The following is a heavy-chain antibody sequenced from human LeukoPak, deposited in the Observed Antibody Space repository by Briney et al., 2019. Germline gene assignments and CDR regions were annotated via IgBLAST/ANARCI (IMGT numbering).Heavy chain of an antibody. Sequence: SETLSLTCGVSGGSSSGYYFSWVRQSPEKGLEWIGEINHSGSTNYNPSLKSRVTISVDTAKKQISLKLNSVTAADTAVYYCARNSVPSFYSDTSGYFYYWGQGTLVTVSS. D-gene: IGHD3-22*01. CDR1: GGSSSGYY. CDR3: ARNSVPSFYSDTSGYFYY. J-gene: IGHJ4*02. CDR2: INHSGST. V-gene: IGHV4-34*01.